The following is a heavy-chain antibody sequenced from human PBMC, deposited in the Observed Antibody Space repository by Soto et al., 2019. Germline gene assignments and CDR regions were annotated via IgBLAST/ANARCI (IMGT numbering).Heavy chain of an antibody. Sequence: EVRLFQSGGGLVQPGGSLRLSCAASGFTFTEFAMTWGRHIPGKGLEWVSSIGRSGDNTYYADSVRGRFTISRDNSKNTLDLQMNSLRAEDTAIYFGGKSRDFFDSWGQGTLVTVSS. CDR2: IGRSGDNT. V-gene: IGHV3-23*01. CDR1: GFTFTEFA. J-gene: IGHJ4*02. CDR3: GKSRDFFDS.